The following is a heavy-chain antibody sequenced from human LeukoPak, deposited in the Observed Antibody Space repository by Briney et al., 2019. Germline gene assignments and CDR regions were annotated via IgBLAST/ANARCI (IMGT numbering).Heavy chain of an antibody. D-gene: IGHD3-22*01. J-gene: IGHJ4*02. CDR2: IYYSGSR. CDR1: GGSISSSSYY. CDR3: SWGGGGYTLYSFDY. V-gene: IGHV4-39*03. Sequence: SETLSLTCTVSGGSISSSSYYWGWIRQPPGKGLEWIGSIYYSGSRPSNPSLRSRLTISVDTSKNEFSLKMNSVTAADTALYLFSWGGGGYTLYSFDYWGQGALVTVSS.